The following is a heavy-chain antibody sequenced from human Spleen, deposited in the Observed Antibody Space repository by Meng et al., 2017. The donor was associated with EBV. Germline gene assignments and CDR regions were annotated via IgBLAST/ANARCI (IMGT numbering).Heavy chain of an antibody. D-gene: IGHD6-6*01. V-gene: IGHV2-5*01. CDR2: IYRNDDK. Sequence: QITLKESGPTLVKPTQTLTLTCTFSGFSLSSRGVGVGWIRQPPGKALEWLAVIYRNDDKRYSPSLKSRLTITKDTSKNQVVLTMTNMDPVDAATYYCAHIIAARPFDYWGQGTLVTVSS. CDR3: AHIIAARPFDY. CDR1: GFSLSSRGVG. J-gene: IGHJ4*02.